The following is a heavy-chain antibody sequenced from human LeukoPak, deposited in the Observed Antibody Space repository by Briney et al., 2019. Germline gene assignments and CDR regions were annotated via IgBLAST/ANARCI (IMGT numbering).Heavy chain of an antibody. J-gene: IGHJ4*02. Sequence: SQTLSLTCTVSGDSISSGNYYWSWIRQPAGKGLEWIGRFYTSGSTNYNPSLKSRVTISVDTSKNQFSLKLSSVTAADTAVYYCARDILGPSGYWGQGTLVIVSS. D-gene: IGHD3/OR15-3a*01. CDR2: FYTSGST. V-gene: IGHV4-61*02. CDR1: GDSISSGNYY. CDR3: ARDILGPSGY.